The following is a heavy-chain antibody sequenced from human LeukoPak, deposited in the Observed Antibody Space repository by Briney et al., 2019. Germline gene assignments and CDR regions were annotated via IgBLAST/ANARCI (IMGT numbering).Heavy chain of an antibody. CDR1: GVSISSGGYS. Sequence: PSETLSLTCAVSGVSISSGGYSWSWIRQPPGKGLEWIGYIYHSGSTYYNPSLKSRVTISVDRSKNQFSLKLSSVTAADTAVYYCARGGGYFDYWGQGTLVTVSS. J-gene: IGHJ4*02. CDR2: IYHSGST. CDR3: ARGGGYFDY. V-gene: IGHV4-30-2*01.